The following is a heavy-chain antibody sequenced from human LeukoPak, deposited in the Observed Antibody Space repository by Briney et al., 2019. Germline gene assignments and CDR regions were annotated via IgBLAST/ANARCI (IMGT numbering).Heavy chain of an antibody. D-gene: IGHD2-2*01. CDR1: GFTFSSYA. Sequence: GGSLRLSCAASGFTFSSYATSWVRQAPGKGLEWVSAISGSGGSTYYADSVKGRFTISRDNSKNTLYLQMNSLRAEDTAVYYCASQSCSSTSCYSPVTYYFDYWGQGTLVTVSS. J-gene: IGHJ4*02. CDR3: ASQSCSSTSCYSPVTYYFDY. CDR2: ISGSGGST. V-gene: IGHV3-23*01.